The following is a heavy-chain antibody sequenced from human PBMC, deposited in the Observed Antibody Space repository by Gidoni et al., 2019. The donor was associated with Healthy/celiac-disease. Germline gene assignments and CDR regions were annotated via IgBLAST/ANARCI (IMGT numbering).Heavy chain of an antibody. CDR2: IIPIFGTA. CDR1: GGTFSSYA. Sequence: QVQLVQSGAEVKTPGSSVKVSCKASGGTFSSYAISWVRQAPGQGLEWRGGIIPIFGTANYAQKFQGRVTITADESTSTAYRELSSLRSEDTAVYYCAIEPYSSSWYDPFDYWGQGTLVTVSS. D-gene: IGHD6-13*01. V-gene: IGHV1-69*01. J-gene: IGHJ4*02. CDR3: AIEPYSSSWYDPFDY.